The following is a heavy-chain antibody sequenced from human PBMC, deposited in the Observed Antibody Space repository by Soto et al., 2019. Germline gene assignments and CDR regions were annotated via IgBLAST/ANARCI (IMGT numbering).Heavy chain of an antibody. Sequence: QVQLVESGGGVVQPGMSLRLSCAASGFTFSSYGMHWVRQAPGKGLEWVAVISYDGSNKYYADSVKGRFTISRDNSKNPLYLQMNSLRAEDTAVYYCAKVRGEWELPRAEYFQHWGQGTLVTVSS. CDR3: AKVRGEWELPRAEYFQH. J-gene: IGHJ1*01. D-gene: IGHD1-26*01. V-gene: IGHV3-30*18. CDR2: ISYDGSNK. CDR1: GFTFSSYG.